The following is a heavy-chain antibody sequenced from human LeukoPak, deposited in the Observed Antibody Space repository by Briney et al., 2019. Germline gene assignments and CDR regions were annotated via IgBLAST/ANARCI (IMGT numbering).Heavy chain of an antibody. CDR1: GFTFSSYA. D-gene: IGHD2-15*01. J-gene: IGHJ4*02. CDR3: ARDCSGDRCYSNYFDY. Sequence: PGGSLRLSCAASGFTFSSYAMSWVRQAPGKGLEWVSSISGSGLSTFYADSVKGRFTISRDKSKNTLYLQVHSLRAEDTAVYYCARDCSGDRCYSNYFDYWGQGTLVTVSS. CDR2: ISGSGLST. V-gene: IGHV3-23*01.